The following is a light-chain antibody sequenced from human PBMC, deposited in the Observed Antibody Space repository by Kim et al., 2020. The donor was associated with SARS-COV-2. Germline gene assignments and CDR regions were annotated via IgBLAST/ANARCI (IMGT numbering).Light chain of an antibody. V-gene: IGKV3-20*01. J-gene: IGKJ1*01. CDR3: QQYGSSPWT. CDR1: QSVSSSY. CDR2: GAS. Sequence: EIVLTQSPGTLSLSPGERATLSCRASQSVSSSYLAWYQQKPGQAPRLVIYGASSRATGIPDRFSGRGSGTDFTLTISRLEPEDFAVYYCQQYGSSPWTFGQGTKVDIK.